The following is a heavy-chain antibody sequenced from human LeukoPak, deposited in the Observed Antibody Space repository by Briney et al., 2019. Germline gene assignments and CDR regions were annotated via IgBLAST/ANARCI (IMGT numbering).Heavy chain of an antibody. CDR3: ARTMVVAATPSYYFDY. CDR2: IYYSGTT. V-gene: IGHV4-39*01. CDR1: GGSISSTNYY. J-gene: IGHJ4*02. D-gene: IGHD2-15*01. Sequence: SETLSLTCTVSGGSISSTNYYWGWIRQPPGKGLEWIASIYYSGTTYHNPSLKSRVTISVDTSKNQFSLKLSSVTAADTAVYYCARTMVVAATPSYYFDYWGQGTLVTVSS.